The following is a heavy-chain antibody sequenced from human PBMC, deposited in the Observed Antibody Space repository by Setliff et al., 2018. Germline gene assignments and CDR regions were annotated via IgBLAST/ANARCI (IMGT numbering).Heavy chain of an antibody. CDR3: ARAAVASGARADYFDN. Sequence: ETLSLTCTVSGGSISSSSYYWGWIRQPPGKGLEWIGSIHYCGSTYYNPSLKSRVTISIDTSKNQFSLKLTSVTAADAAVYYCARAAVASGARADYFDNWGRGTLVTVSS. CDR2: IHYCGST. J-gene: IGHJ4*02. V-gene: IGHV4-39*07. CDR1: GGSISSSSYY. D-gene: IGHD6-19*01.